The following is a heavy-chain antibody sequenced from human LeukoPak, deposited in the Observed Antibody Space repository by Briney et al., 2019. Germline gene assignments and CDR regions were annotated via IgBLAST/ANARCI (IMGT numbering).Heavy chain of an antibody. V-gene: IGHV1-46*01. D-gene: IGHD2-15*01. Sequence: ASVKVSCKASGYTFTTHYMHWVRQSPGQGLEWMGIINPSGGSTNYAQKFQGRVTMTRDTSTSTVYMELSSLRSEDTAVYYCARGRVGIDCSGGSCYPGEFDYWGQGTLVTVSS. J-gene: IGHJ4*02. CDR2: INPSGGST. CDR3: ARGRVGIDCSGGSCYPGEFDY. CDR1: GYTFTTHY.